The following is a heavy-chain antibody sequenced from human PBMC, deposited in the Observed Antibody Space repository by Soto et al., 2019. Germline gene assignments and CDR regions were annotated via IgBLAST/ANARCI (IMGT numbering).Heavy chain of an antibody. V-gene: IGHV3-48*01. D-gene: IGHD6-19*01. Sequence: PGGSLRLSCAASGFTFSTYTMNWVRQAPGKGLEWVSSISSSSSTIYYADSVKGRFTISRDNAKNSLYLQMNSLRAEDTAVYYCAKGSRGNIAVAAAYYYGMDVWGQGTTVTVSS. CDR2: ISSSSSTI. CDR3: AKGSRGNIAVAAAYYYGMDV. CDR1: GFTFSTYT. J-gene: IGHJ6*02.